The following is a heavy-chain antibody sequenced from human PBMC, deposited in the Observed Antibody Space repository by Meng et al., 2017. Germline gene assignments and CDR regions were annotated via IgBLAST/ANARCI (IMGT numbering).Heavy chain of an antibody. D-gene: IGHD4-11*01. CDR2: INHSGST. CDR3: AYATTVSN. V-gene: IGHV4-34*01. J-gene: IGHJ4*02. Sequence: VQLRQWCAGLLKPSETLSLACAVDGGSFIGYYWSWIRQPPGKGLEWIGEINHSGSTNYNPSLKSRVTISVDTSKNQFSLKLSSVTAADTAVYYCAYATTVSNWGQGTLVTVSS. CDR1: GGSFIGYY.